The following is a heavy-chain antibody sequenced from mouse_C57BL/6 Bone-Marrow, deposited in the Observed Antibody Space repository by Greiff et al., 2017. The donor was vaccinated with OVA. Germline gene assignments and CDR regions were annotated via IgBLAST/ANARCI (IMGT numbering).Heavy chain of an antibody. V-gene: IGHV5-6*01. CDR1: GFTFSSYG. J-gene: IGHJ3*01. CDR2: ISSGGSYT. Sequence: EVQLVESGGDLVKPGGSLKLSCAASGFTFSSYGMSWVRQTPDKRLEWVATISSGGSYTYYPDSVKGRFTISRDNAKNTLYLQMSSLKSEDTAMYYCARQRQAWFAYWGQGTLVTVSA. CDR3: ARQRQAWFAY. D-gene: IGHD1-2*01.